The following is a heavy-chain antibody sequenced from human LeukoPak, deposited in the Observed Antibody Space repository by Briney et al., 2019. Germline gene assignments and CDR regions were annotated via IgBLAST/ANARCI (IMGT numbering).Heavy chain of an antibody. CDR2: ISSNGGST. CDR1: GFTFSSYA. V-gene: IGHV3-64*01. Sequence: PGGSLRLSCAASGFTFSSYAMHWVRQAPGKGLEYVSAISSNGGSTYYANSVKGRFTISRDNSKNTLYLQMGSLRAEDMAVYYCARGSYSTPGGWFDPWGQGTLVTASS. CDR3: ARGSYSTPGGWFDP. J-gene: IGHJ5*02. D-gene: IGHD6-13*01.